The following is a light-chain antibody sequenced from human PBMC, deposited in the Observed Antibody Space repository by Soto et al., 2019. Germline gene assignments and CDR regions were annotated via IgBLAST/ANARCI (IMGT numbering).Light chain of an antibody. Sequence: DIVLTQSPATLSLSPGERATLSCRASQSVSSNLAWYQQKPGQAPRLLIYGTSTRATGIPARFSGSGSGTEFTLTISSLQSEDFAVYYCQQYIKWPQTFGQGTKVDI. CDR2: GTS. V-gene: IGKV3-15*01. CDR3: QQYIKWPQT. CDR1: QSVSSN. J-gene: IGKJ1*01.